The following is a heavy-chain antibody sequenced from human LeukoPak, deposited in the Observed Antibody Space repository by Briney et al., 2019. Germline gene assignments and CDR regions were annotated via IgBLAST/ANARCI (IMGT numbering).Heavy chain of an antibody. CDR2: ISWRSGSI. D-gene: IGHD3-22*01. V-gene: IGHV3-9*01. CDR1: GFTFDDYA. J-gene: IGHJ4*02. Sequence: PGGSLRLSCAASGFTFDDYAMHWVRQAPGKGLEWVSGISWRSGSIVYADSVKGRFTISRDNAKNTLYLQMNSLRAEDTAVYYCAKDSYYYDSSGYYYYWGQGTRVTVSS. CDR3: AKDSYYYDSSGYYYY.